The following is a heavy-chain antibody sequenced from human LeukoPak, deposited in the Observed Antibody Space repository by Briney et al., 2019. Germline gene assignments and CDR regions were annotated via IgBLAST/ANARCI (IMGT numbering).Heavy chain of an antibody. D-gene: IGHD2-15*01. J-gene: IGHJ4*02. CDR1: GYTFTGYY. Sequence: ASVNVSCKASGYTFTGYYMHWVRQAPGQGLEWMGWINPNSGGTKYAQKFQGRVTMTRDTSISTAYMELSRLRSDDTAVYYCARGEILLIDYWGQGTLVTVSS. CDR3: ARGEILLIDY. V-gene: IGHV1-2*02. CDR2: INPNSGGT.